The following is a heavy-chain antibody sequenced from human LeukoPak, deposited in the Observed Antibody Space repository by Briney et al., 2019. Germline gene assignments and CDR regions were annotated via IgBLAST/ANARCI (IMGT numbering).Heavy chain of an antibody. Sequence: GESLKISCKGSGYSFTSYWIAWVRQMPGKGLEWMGIIYPGDSDTRYSPSFQGQVTISADKSISTAYLQWSSLKAADSAMYYCARSEYSYGYFDYWGQGTLVTVSS. CDR3: ARSEYSYGYFDY. J-gene: IGHJ4*02. CDR2: IYPGDSDT. CDR1: GYSFTSYW. D-gene: IGHD5-18*01. V-gene: IGHV5-51*01.